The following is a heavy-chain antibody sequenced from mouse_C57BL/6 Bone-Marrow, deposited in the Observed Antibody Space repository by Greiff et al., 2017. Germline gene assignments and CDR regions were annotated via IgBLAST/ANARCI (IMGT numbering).Heavy chain of an antibody. D-gene: IGHD2-1*01. CDR1: GFNIKDYY. Sequence: EVQLQQSGAELVRPGASVKLSCTASGFNIKDYYIPWVKQRPEQGLEWIGSIYPEDGDTEYAPKFPGKATMTTDTSSNTAYLPLSSLTFEDTAVYYCTVYYWGQGSLVTVSA. CDR2: IYPEDGDT. CDR3: TVYY. J-gene: IGHJ3*01. V-gene: IGHV14-1*01.